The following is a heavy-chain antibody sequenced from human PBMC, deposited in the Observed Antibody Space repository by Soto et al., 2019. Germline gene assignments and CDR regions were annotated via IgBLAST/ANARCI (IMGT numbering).Heavy chain of an antibody. Sequence: SETLSLTCTVSGGSISRYYWSWIRQPPGKGLEWIGYIYYSGSTNYNPSLKSRVTISVDTSKNQFSLKLSSVTAADTAVYYCERDRSAFDIWGQGTMVTVSS. V-gene: IGHV4-59*01. CDR2: IYYSGST. CDR1: GGSISRYY. J-gene: IGHJ3*02. CDR3: ERDRSAFDI.